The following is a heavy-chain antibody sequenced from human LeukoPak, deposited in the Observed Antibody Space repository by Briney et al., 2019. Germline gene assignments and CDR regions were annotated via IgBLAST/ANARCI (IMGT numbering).Heavy chain of an antibody. CDR3: ARDGMTNPWYFDL. CDR2: IYYSGST. J-gene: IGHJ2*01. Sequence: SETLSLTCTVSGGSISSYYWSWIRQPPGKGLEWIGYIYYSGSTNYNPSLKSRVTMSVDTSKNQFSLKLSSVTAADTAVYYCARDGMTNPWYFDLWGRGTLVTVSS. CDR1: GGSISSYY. D-gene: IGHD4-11*01. V-gene: IGHV4-59*01.